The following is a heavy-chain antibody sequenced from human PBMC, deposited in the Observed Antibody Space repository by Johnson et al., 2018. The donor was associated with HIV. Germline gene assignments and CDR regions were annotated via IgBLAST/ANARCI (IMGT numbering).Heavy chain of an antibody. Sequence: EVQLVESGGGLVQPGGSLRLSCAASGFTVSNNYMNWVRQTPGKGLEWVSVVHRDGRLYYADSVKGRFRLSSDNSKNSLYLQMISLRAEDTAVYYCARAPYNWNLGLYGACDMWGQGTMVTVSS. CDR1: GFTVSNNY. V-gene: IGHV3-66*01. CDR2: VHRDGRL. CDR3: ARAPYNWNLGLYGACDM. D-gene: IGHD1-20*01. J-gene: IGHJ3*02.